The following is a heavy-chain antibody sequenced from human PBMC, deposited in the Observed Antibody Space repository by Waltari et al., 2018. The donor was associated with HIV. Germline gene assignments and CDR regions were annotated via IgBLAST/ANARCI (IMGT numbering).Heavy chain of an antibody. CDR1: GFTFGDHS. Sequence: EVQLVESGGGLVQPGRSLRLSCTASGFTFGDHSMIWFRQAPGKGLEWVAAISGSGATTSYADSVKGRFTISRDNSKNTLYLQLNSLRPEDTAVYYCAKGKVVVAATPGYGLDVWGPGTTVIVSS. V-gene: IGHV3-23*04. CDR3: AKGKVVVAATPGYGLDV. J-gene: IGHJ6*02. CDR2: ISGSGATT. D-gene: IGHD2-15*01.